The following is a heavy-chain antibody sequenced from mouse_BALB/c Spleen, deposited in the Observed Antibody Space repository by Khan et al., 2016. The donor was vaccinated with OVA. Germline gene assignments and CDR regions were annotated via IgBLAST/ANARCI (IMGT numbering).Heavy chain of an antibody. V-gene: IGHV1-4*01. D-gene: IGHD2-14*01. CDR3: VRDGAYHRNDGWFAY. CDR2: INPSNGYT. CDR1: GYTFTSYT. J-gene: IGHJ3*01. Sequence: VQLQESGAELARPGASVKMSCKASGYTFTSYTIHWIKKRPGQGLEWIGYINPSNGYTNYTQKFKDKATLTIDESSTTAYLQLSSLTSDDSAVYNCVRDGAYHRNDGWFAYWGQGTLVTVSA.